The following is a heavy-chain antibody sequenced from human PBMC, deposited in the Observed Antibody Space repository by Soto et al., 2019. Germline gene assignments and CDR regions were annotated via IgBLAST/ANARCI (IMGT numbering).Heavy chain of an antibody. V-gene: IGHV4-39*01. Sequence: SETLSLTCTVSGGSISSSSYYWGWIRQPPGKGLEWIGSIYYSGSTYYNPSLKSRVTISVDTSKNQFSLKLSSVTAADTAVYYCARYIVVVPAALWYFDLWGRGTLVTVSS. D-gene: IGHD2-2*01. J-gene: IGHJ2*01. CDR1: GGSISSSSYY. CDR2: IYYSGST. CDR3: ARYIVVVPAALWYFDL.